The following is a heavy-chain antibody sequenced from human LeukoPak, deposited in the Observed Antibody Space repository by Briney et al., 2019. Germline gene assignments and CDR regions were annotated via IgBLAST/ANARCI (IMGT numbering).Heavy chain of an antibody. D-gene: IGHD5-18*01. CDR3: AGARRGYSYGSYY. CDR2: INHSGST. J-gene: IGHJ4*02. Sequence: SGTLSLTCAVDGGSFSGYYWSWIRQPPGKGLEWIGEINHSGSTNYNPSLKSRVTISVDTSKNQFSLKLSSVTAADTAVYYCAGARRGYSYGSYYWGQGTLVTVSS. V-gene: IGHV4-34*01. CDR1: GGSFSGYY.